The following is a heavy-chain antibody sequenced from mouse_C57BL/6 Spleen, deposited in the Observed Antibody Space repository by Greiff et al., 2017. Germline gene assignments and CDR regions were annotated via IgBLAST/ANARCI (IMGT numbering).Heavy chain of an antibody. J-gene: IGHJ4*01. Sequence: EVMLVESGEGLVKPGGSLKLSCAASGFTFSSYAMSWVRQTPEKRLEWVAYISSGGDYIYYADNVKGRFTISRDNARNTLYLQMSSLKSEDTAMYYCTRDRAGNYAMDYWGQGTSVTVSS. D-gene: IGHD3-1*01. CDR2: ISSGGDYI. CDR1: GFTFSSYA. CDR3: TRDRAGNYAMDY. V-gene: IGHV5-9-1*02.